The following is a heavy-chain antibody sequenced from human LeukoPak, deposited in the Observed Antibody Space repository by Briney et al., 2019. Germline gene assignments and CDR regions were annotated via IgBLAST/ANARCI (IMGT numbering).Heavy chain of an antibody. J-gene: IGHJ1*01. CDR3: ARMAYYYDSSGYYYRSEYFQH. CDR2: IYYSGST. V-gene: IGHV4-59*01. Sequence: SETLSLTCTVSGGSLSSYYWSWVRQPPGKGLEGIGDIYYSGSTNYNPSLKSRVTISVDTSKNQFSLKLSSVTAADTAVYYCARMAYYYDSSGYYYRSEYFQHWGQGTLVTVSS. D-gene: IGHD3-22*01. CDR1: GGSLSSYY.